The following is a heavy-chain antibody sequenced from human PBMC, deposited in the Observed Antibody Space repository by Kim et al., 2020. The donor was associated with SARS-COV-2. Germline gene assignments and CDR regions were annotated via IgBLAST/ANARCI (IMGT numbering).Heavy chain of an antibody. V-gene: IGHV4-34*01. D-gene: IGHD3-10*01. CDR3: ARGSGSHDY. J-gene: IGHJ4*02. Sequence: SETLSLTCAVYGGSFSGYYWSWIRQPPGKGLEWIGEINHSGSTNYNPSLKSRVTISVDTSKNQFSLKLSSVTAADTAVYYCARGSGSHDYWGQGTLVTVSS. CDR1: GGSFSGYY. CDR2: INHSGST.